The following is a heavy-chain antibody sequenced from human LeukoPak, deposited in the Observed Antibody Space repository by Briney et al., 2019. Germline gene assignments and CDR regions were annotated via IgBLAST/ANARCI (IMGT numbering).Heavy chain of an antibody. CDR2: ISYVGSNK. CDR1: GFTFSSYG. V-gene: IGHV3-30*18. J-gene: IGHJ4*02. CDR3: AKDGAVPFDY. D-gene: IGHD6-19*01. Sequence: GGSLRLSCAASGFTFSSYGMHWVRQAPGKGLEWVAVISYVGSNKYYADSVKGRFTISRDNSKNTLYLQMNSLRAEDTAVYYCAKDGAVPFDYWGQGTLVTVSS.